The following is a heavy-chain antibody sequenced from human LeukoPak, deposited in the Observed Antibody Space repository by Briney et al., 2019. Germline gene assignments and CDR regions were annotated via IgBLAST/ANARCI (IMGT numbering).Heavy chain of an antibody. D-gene: IGHD3-10*01. V-gene: IGHV3-33*01. CDR3: ARDFGEFDYFDY. CDR1: GFIFSNYG. J-gene: IGHJ4*02. CDR2: IWYDGSKK. Sequence: GGSLRLSCEGSGFIFSNYGSHWVRQAPGKGLEWVAVIWYDGSKKYYEDSAKGRFIISRDNSKNMVYLQMNSLRVEDTAVYYCARDFGEFDYFDYWGQGTLVTVSS.